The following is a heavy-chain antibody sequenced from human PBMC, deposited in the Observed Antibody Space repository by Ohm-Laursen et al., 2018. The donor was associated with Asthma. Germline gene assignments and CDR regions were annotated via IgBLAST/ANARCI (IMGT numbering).Heavy chain of an antibody. CDR2: IWYGGSNK. V-gene: IGHV3-33*08. Sequence: SLRLSCTATGFTFSSFGMLWVRQAPGKGLEFVAVIWYGGSNKYYADSVKGRFTISRDIAKNTLYLEMNSLRAEDTAVYYCVRDYCIDGFCSKAFDPWGQGTLVTVSS. J-gene: IGHJ5*02. CDR1: GFTFSSFG. CDR3: VRDYCIDGFCSKAFDP. D-gene: IGHD2-15*01.